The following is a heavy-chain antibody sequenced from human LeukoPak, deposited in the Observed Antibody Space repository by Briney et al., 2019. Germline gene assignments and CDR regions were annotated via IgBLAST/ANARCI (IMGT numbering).Heavy chain of an antibody. CDR2: INPDGSTT. CDR3: ARVVAPNYYYYMDV. J-gene: IGHJ6*03. V-gene: IGHV3-74*01. CDR1: GFTFSRYW. Sequence: GGSLRLSCAASGFTFSRYWIHWVRQAPGKGLEWVSRINPDGSTTTYADSVKGRFTISRDNAKNTVYLQMNSLRAEDTAVYYCARVVAPNYYYYMDVWGKGTTVTVSS. D-gene: IGHD2-15*01.